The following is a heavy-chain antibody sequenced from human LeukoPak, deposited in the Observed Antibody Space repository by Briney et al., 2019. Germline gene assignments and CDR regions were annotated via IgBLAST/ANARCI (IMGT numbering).Heavy chain of an antibody. V-gene: IGHV4-4*02. CDR2: IYHSGST. D-gene: IGHD1-26*01. CDR1: GGSISSSNW. J-gene: IGHJ4*02. Sequence: SGTLSLTCVASGGSISSSNWRSWVRQPPGKGLEWIGEIYHSGSTNYNPSLESRVSISLDKSKNQFSLRVTSVTAADTAVYYCARDLRRVGATKYFDSWGQGTLVTVSS. CDR3: ARDLRRVGATKYFDS.